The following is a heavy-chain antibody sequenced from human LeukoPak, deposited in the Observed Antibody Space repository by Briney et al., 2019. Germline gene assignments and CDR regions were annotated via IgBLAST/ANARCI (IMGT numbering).Heavy chain of an antibody. J-gene: IGHJ4*02. Sequence: GGSLRLSCAASGFTFSDYYMSWIRQAPGRGLEWVSYISSSGSTIYYADSVKGRFTISRDNAKNSLYLQMNSLRAEDTAVYYCARDRLSPIFGVVTPPDYWGQGTLVTVSS. CDR2: ISSSGSTI. V-gene: IGHV3-11*04. CDR3: ARDRLSPIFGVVTPPDY. D-gene: IGHD3-3*01. CDR1: GFTFSDYY.